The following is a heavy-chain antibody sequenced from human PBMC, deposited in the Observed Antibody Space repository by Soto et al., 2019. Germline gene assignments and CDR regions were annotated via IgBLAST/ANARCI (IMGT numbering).Heavy chain of an antibody. V-gene: IGHV3-74*01. CDR1: GFTFSSYW. CDR3: ARVAPVYYYDSSGYTLHAFDI. J-gene: IGHJ3*02. CDR2: INSDGSST. Sequence: EVQLVESGGGLVQPGGSLRLSCAASGFTFSSYWMHWVRQAPGKGLVWVSRINSDGSSTSYADSVKGRFTISRDNAKNTLYLQMNGLRAEDTAVYYCARVAPVYYYDSSGYTLHAFDIWGQGTMVTVSS. D-gene: IGHD3-22*01.